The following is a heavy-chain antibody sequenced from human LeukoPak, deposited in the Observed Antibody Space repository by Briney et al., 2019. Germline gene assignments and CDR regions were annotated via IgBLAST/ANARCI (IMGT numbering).Heavy chain of an antibody. V-gene: IGHV3-30*03. J-gene: IGHJ4*02. Sequence: PGGSLRLSCAASGFTFSSYGMHWVRQAPGKGLEWVAVISYDGSNKYYADSVKGRFTISRDNSKNTLYLQMNSLRAEDMAVYYCATALLWFGEMEMGDYWGQGTLVTVSS. CDR3: ATALLWFGEMEMGDY. CDR2: ISYDGSNK. D-gene: IGHD3-10*01. CDR1: GFTFSSYG.